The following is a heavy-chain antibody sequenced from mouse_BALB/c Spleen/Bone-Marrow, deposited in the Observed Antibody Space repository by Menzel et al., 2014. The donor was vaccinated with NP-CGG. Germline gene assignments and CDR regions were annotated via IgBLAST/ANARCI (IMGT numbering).Heavy chain of an antibody. CDR2: ISYDGTN. Sequence: EVKLLESGPGLVKPSQSLSLTCSVTGYSITSGFYWNWIRQFPGNKLEWVGYISYDGTNNYNPSLKNRISITRDTSKNQFFLKLISVTSEDTATYYCSRECYGKGFGYWGQGTLVTVSA. V-gene: IGHV3-6*02. J-gene: IGHJ3*01. CDR1: GYSITSGFY. CDR3: SRECYGKGFGY. D-gene: IGHD1-1*02.